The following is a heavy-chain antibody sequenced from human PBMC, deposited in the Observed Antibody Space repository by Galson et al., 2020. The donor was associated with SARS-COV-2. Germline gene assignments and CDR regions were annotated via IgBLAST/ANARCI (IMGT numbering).Heavy chain of an antibody. Sequence: TGGSLRLSCAASGFTFSSYGMHWVRQAPGKGLEWVAVISYDGSNKYYADSVKGRFTISRDNSKNTLYLQMNSLRAEDTAVYYCAKEKTASGWTRGGFDYWGQGTLVTVSS. J-gene: IGHJ4*02. D-gene: IGHD6-19*01. CDR2: ISYDGSNK. CDR3: AKEKTASGWTRGGFDY. V-gene: IGHV3-30*18. CDR1: GFTFSSYG.